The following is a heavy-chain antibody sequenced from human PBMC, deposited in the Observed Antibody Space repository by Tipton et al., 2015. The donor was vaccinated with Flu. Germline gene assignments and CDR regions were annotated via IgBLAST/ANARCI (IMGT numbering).Heavy chain of an antibody. CDR2: IHTSGST. CDR1: GGSITSSTDY. V-gene: IGHV4-61*02. J-gene: IGHJ4*02. CDR3: ARDLGIGWFYFDY. Sequence: TLSLTCTVSGGSITSSTDYWSWIRQPAGKGLEWIGRIHTSGSTDYNPSLKSRVTMSVDTSKNHFSLNLRSVTAADTAVCYCARDLGIGWFYFDYWGQGSLVIVSS. D-gene: IGHD6-19*01.